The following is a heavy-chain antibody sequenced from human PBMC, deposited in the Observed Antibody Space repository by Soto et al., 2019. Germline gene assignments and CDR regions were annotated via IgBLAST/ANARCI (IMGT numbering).Heavy chain of an antibody. CDR2: LWYDGSNK. CDR1: GFTFSSYG. J-gene: IGHJ5*02. V-gene: IGHV3-33*01. Sequence: QVQLVESGGGVVQPGRSLRLSCAASGFTFSSYGMHWVRQAPGKGLEWVAVLWYDGSNKYYADSVKDRFTISRDNSKNTLYLQMNSLRAEDTAVYYCARGYGWFDPWGQGTLVTVSS. D-gene: IGHD6-13*01. CDR3: ARGYGWFDP.